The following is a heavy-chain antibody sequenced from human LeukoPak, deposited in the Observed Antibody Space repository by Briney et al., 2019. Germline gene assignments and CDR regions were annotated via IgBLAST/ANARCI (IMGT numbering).Heavy chain of an antibody. D-gene: IGHD1-26*01. V-gene: IGHV3-33*08. J-gene: IGHJ4*02. CDR1: GFTFSSYA. CDR2: MWDDESNK. CDR3: ARGRGGTYPPGIY. Sequence: PGRSLRLSCAASGFTFSSYAMHWVRQAPGKGLEWVAVMWDDESNKYYADSVKGRFTISRDNSKNILYLQMNNLGAEDTAVYYCARGRGGTYPPGIYWGQGSLVSVSS.